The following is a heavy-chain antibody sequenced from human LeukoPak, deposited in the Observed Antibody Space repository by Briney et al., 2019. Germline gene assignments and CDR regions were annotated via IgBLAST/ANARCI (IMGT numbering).Heavy chain of an antibody. CDR2: INHSGST. J-gene: IGHJ4*02. D-gene: IGHD2-2*01. CDR1: GGSFSGYY. CDR3: ARGPSIVVVPAAMGHYFDY. V-gene: IGHV4-34*01. Sequence: SETLSLTCAVYGGSFSGYYWSWIRQPPGKGLEWIGEINHSGSTNYNPSLKSRVTISVDTSKNQFSLKLSSVTAADTAVYYCARGPSIVVVPAAMGHYFDYWGQGTLVTVSS.